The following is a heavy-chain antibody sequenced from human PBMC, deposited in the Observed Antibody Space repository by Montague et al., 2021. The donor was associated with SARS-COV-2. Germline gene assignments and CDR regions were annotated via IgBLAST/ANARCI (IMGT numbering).Heavy chain of an antibody. J-gene: IGHJ4*02. V-gene: IGHV3-23*01. CDR3: ARLGRGYTYGWFDF. Sequence: SLRLSCAASGFPFNTFAFSWVRQAPGMGLQWVTTISGSGARTDYEDSVRGRFTVSRDNSQNTVSLQMNSLRAEDTAVYYCARLGRGYTYGWFDFWGQGSLLLVSS. CDR1: GFPFNTFA. D-gene: IGHD5-18*01. CDR2: ISGSGART.